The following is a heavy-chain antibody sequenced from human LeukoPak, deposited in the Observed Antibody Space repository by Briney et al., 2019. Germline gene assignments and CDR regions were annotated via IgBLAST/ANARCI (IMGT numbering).Heavy chain of an antibody. V-gene: IGHV3-33*06. Sequence: GGSLRLSCAASGFTFSSNGMHWVRQAPGKGLEWVAVIWYDGSNKYYADSVKGRFTISRDNSKNTLYLQMNSLRAEDTAVYYCAKDSGLLLDAFDIWGQGTMATVSS. CDR1: GFTFSSNG. J-gene: IGHJ3*02. D-gene: IGHD3-10*01. CDR3: AKDSGLLLDAFDI. CDR2: IWYDGSNK.